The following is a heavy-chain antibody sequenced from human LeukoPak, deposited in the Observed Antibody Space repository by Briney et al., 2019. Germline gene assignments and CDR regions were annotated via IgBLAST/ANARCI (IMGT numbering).Heavy chain of an antibody. CDR3: ARSIAAAGTLWWFDP. J-gene: IGHJ5*02. CDR2: IIPILGIA. D-gene: IGHD6-13*01. CDR1: GGTFSSYA. V-gene: IGHV1-69*04. Sequence: GSSVKVSCKASGGTFSSYAISWVRQAPGQGLEWMGRIIPILGIANYAQKFQGRVTITADKSTSTAYMELSSLRSEDTAVYYCARSIAAAGTLWWFDPWGQGTLVTVSS.